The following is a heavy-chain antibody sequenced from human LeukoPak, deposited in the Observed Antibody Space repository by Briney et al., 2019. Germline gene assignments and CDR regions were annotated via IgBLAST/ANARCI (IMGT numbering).Heavy chain of an antibody. CDR2: INPNSGGT. V-gene: IGHV1-2*07. D-gene: IGHD1-14*01. CDR1: GYTFTGYY. CDR3: ARAFRPDSGTINY. J-gene: IGHJ4*02. Sequence: ASVKVSCKASGYTFTGYYIHWVRQAPGQGLEWMGWINPNSGGTNYAHKFQGGVTMTRDTSISTACMELTRLRSDDTAVYYCARAFRPDSGTINYWGQGTLVTVSS.